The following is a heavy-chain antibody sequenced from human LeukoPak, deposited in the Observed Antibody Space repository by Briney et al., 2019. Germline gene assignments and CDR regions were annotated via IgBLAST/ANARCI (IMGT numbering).Heavy chain of an antibody. CDR2: INHSGST. V-gene: IGHV4-34*01. J-gene: IGHJ1*01. Sequence: SETLSLTCAVYGGSFGGYYWSWIRQPPGKGLEWIGEINHSGSTNYNPSLKSRVTISVDTSKNQFSLKLSSVTAADTAVYYCASSGQWLVAIFQSAEYFQHWGQGTLVTVSS. CDR1: GGSFGGYY. D-gene: IGHD6-19*01. CDR3: ASSGQWLVAIFQSAEYFQH.